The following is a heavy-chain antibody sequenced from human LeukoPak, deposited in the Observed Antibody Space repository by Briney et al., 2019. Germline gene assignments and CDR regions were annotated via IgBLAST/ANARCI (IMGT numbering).Heavy chain of an antibody. Sequence: ASVKVSCKASGYTFTDVYMHWVQQAPGKGLEWMGRIDPEDGETMYSETFQGRVTITADTSRDTAYMELRSTDTAVYYCAITSVTCSGYDHFDHWGQGTLVTVSS. CDR1: GYTFTDVY. CDR3: AITSVTCSGYDHFDH. CDR2: IDPEDGET. V-gene: IGHV1-69-2*01. J-gene: IGHJ4*02. D-gene: IGHD5-12*01.